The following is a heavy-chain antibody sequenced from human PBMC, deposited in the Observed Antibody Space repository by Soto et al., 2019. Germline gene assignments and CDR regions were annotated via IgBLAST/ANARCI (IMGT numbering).Heavy chain of an antibody. V-gene: IGHV3-9*01. CDR3: AKDIRGGWYGFFDY. Sequence: SLRLSCAASGFTFDDYAMHWVRQAPGKGLEWVSGISWNSGSIGYADSVKGRFTISRDNAKNSLYLQMNSLRAEDTALYYCAKDIRGGWYGFFDYWGQGTLVTVSS. J-gene: IGHJ4*02. D-gene: IGHD6-19*01. CDR1: GFTFDDYA. CDR2: ISWNSGSI.